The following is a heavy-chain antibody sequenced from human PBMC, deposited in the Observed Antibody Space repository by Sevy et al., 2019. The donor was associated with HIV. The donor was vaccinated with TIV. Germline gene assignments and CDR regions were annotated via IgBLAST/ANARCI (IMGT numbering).Heavy chain of an antibody. J-gene: IGHJ5*02. CDR1: GGSISSTSYY. CDR2: IYYTGNT. V-gene: IGHV4-39*01. D-gene: IGHD6-19*01. Sequence: SETLSLTCSVSGGSISSTSYYWGWIRQPPGKGLEWIGTIYYTGNTYYNPSLKSRVTISVDTSKNRFSLKLSSVTAADTAVYYCARQSWYTSGWFWFDPWGQGTQVTVSS. CDR3: ARQSWYTSGWFWFDP.